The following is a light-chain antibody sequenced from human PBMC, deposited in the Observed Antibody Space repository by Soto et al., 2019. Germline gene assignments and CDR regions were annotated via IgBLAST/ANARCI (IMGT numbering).Light chain of an antibody. J-gene: IGKJ1*01. CDR3: QQRSNWLWT. V-gene: IGKV3-11*01. CDR1: QSVSIL. Sequence: IVLTQSPGTLSFSPGERATLSCRASQSVSILLAWYQQKPGQAPRLLIHGATTRATGIPARFSGSGSGTDFTLTISSLEPEDFAVYYCQQRSNWLWTFGQGTKVDIK. CDR2: GAT.